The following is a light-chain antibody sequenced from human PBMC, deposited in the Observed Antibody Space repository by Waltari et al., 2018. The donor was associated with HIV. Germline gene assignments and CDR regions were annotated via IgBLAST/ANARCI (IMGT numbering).Light chain of an antibody. CDR3: QAWDSTTVL. CDR2: LYW. J-gene: IGLJ2*01. Sequence: SYDLTQPPSVSVSPGQTVSITCSGNNLGDPYFSCYQLRPCPSPLPVIPLYWDRPSRIPERCSGSNSENTATLTISGTQAIDEADYYCQAWDSTTVLFGGGTKLTVL. V-gene: IGLV3-1*01. CDR1: NLGDPY.